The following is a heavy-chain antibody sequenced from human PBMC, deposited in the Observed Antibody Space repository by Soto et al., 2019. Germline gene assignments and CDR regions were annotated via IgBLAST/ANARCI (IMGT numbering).Heavy chain of an antibody. CDR3: ARPPSTISWDPFGY. D-gene: IGHD2-8*01. J-gene: IGHJ4*02. V-gene: IGHV3-30-3*01. CDR1: EFTFSSYG. CDR2: ISSDGNSK. Sequence: VGSLRLSCAASEFTFSSYGMRWVRQAPGKRPEWVAVISSDGNSKYYTDSVKGRFTISRDNSKNTLYLQMNSLRAEDTAVYYCARPPSTISWDPFGYWGQGTLVTVSS.